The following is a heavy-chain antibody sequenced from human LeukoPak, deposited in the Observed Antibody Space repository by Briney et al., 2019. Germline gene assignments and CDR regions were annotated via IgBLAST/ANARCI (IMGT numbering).Heavy chain of an antibody. D-gene: IGHD3-10*01. Sequence: ASVKVSCKASANTLGYYIHWVRQAPGQGLEWMGWINPNSGGTNYAQKIQGRVTMTRDTSISTAFMELSRLRSDDTAVYYCARDLSITMVRAPFYWGPGTPVTVSS. J-gene: IGHJ4*02. V-gene: IGHV1-2*02. CDR2: INPNSGGT. CDR1: ANTLGYY. CDR3: ARDLSITMVRAPFY.